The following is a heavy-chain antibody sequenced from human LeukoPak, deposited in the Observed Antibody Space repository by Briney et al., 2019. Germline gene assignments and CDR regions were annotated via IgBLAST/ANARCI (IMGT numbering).Heavy chain of an antibody. CDR2: IYPDNSDS. V-gene: IGHV5-51*01. J-gene: IGHJ1*01. CDR1: GYSFSSYW. D-gene: IGHD6-19*01. CDR3: GSGWYKEYFQY. Sequence: GESLKISCKGFGYSFSSYWIGWVRQMPGKGLEWMGIIYPDNSDSRYSPSFQGQVTISADKSISIAYLQWSSLKASDTAMYYCGSGWYKEYFQYWGQGTLVSVSS.